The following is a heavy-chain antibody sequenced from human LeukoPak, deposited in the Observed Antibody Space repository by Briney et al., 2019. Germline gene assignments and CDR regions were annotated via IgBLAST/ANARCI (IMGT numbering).Heavy chain of an antibody. CDR3: ARAPGGATHAFDI. Sequence: SETLSLTCTISGGFISSSSYYWGWIRQPPGKGLEWIGDIYYSGSTYYNPALKSRVSMSIDTSKNQFSLELRSVAAADTAVYYCARAPGGATHAFDIWGQGTMVTVSS. J-gene: IGHJ3*02. CDR2: IYYSGST. V-gene: IGHV4-39*07. CDR1: GGFISSSSYY. D-gene: IGHD1-26*01.